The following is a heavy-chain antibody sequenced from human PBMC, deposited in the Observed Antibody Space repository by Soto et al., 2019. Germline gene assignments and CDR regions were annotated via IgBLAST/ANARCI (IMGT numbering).Heavy chain of an antibody. J-gene: IGHJ6*02. D-gene: IGHD3-3*01. CDR3: ARDRVIGSYYDFWSGYYYYYGMDV. CDR1: GYTFTSYA. CDR2: INAGNGNT. Sequence: ASVKVSCKACGYTFTSYAMHWVRQAPGQRLEWMGWINAGNGNTKYSQKFQGRVTITRDTSASTAYMELSSLRSEDAAVYYCARDRVIGSYYDFWSGYYYYYGMDVWGQGTTVTVSS. V-gene: IGHV1-3*01.